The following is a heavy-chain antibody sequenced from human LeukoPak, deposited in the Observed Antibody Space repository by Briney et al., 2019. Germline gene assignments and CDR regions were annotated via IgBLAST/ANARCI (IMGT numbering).Heavy chain of an antibody. Sequence: SETLSLTCTVSGGSISSHYWRWIRQPPGKGLEWIGYVSDSGSTNYNPSLKSRVTVSVDTSKDQFSLKLTSVTAADTAVYYCARTGSSWPLYYYYYMDVWGKGTTVTVSS. V-gene: IGHV4-59*11. J-gene: IGHJ6*03. CDR1: GGSISSHY. CDR3: ARTGSSWPLYYYYYMDV. D-gene: IGHD6-13*01. CDR2: VSDSGST.